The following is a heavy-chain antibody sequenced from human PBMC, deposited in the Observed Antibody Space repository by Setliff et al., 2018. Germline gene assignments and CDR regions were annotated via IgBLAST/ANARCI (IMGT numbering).Heavy chain of an antibody. D-gene: IGHD1-26*01. CDR1: GGSISSYY. CDR2: IYSSGRT. Sequence: SETLSLTCTVSGGSISSYYWIWIRQPPGKGLEWIGYIYSSGRTNYNPSLKSRVTLSVDTSNNQFSLKVSSVTAAGTAVYYCARAPPNRYSGSYEYFYMDVWGKGTTVTVSS. CDR3: ARAPPNRYSGSYEYFYMDV. J-gene: IGHJ6*03. V-gene: IGHV4-4*08.